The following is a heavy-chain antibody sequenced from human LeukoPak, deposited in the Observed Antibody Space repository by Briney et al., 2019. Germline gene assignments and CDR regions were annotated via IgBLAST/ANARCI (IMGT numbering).Heavy chain of an antibody. CDR2: IDTSVNT. CDR3: ARGSRDGYNFRNFDY. D-gene: IGHD5-24*01. V-gene: IGHV4-61*02. Sequence: SETLSLTCTVSGGSISSGSYYCSWIRQPAGKGLESIGRIDTSVNTNYNPSLKSRATTSLYTSSKQFSLKLSSVADADTAVYYCARGSRDGYNFRNFDYWGQGNLVTVSS. J-gene: IGHJ4*02. CDR1: GGSISSGSYY.